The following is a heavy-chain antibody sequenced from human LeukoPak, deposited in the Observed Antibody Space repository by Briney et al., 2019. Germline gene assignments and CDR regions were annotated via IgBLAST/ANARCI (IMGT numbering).Heavy chain of an antibody. D-gene: IGHD4-23*01. CDR2: IYHSGST. V-gene: IGHV4-39*07. J-gene: IGHJ6*03. CDR1: GGSISSSSYY. CDR3: ARDRLYGGPYYYMDV. Sequence: SETLSLTCTVSGGSISSSSYYWGWIRQPPGKGLEWIGSIYHSGSTNYNPSLKSRVTISVDKSKNQFSLKLSSVTAADTAVYYCARDRLYGGPYYYMDVWGKGTTVTVSS.